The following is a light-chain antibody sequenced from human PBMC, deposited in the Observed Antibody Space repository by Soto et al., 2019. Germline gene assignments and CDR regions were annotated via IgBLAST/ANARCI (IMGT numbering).Light chain of an antibody. CDR2: EVS. CDR3: SSYAGSNNLGV. CDR1: SSDVGGYNY. V-gene: IGLV2-8*01. Sequence: QSALTQPPSASGSPGQSVTISCTGTSSDVGGYNYVSWYQPHPGKVPKLMIYEVSKRPSGVPDRFSGYKSGNTASLTVSGLQAEDEADYYCSSYAGSNNLGVFGGGTKVTVL. J-gene: IGLJ2*01.